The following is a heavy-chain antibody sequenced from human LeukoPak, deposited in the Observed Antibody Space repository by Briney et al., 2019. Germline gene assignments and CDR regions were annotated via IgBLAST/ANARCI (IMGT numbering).Heavy chain of an antibody. CDR2: IHYRGTT. CDR3: ARDEHGDFQGFDY. V-gene: IGHV4-59*13. D-gene: IGHD4-17*01. CDR1: GASFSSYY. Sequence: SETLSLTCTVSGASFSSYYWNWIRQSPEKGLEWLGNIHYRGTTNYNPSLKNRVTLSLDTSKSQFVLKVTSVTAADTAVYYCARDEHGDFQGFDYWGQGTRVTVSS. J-gene: IGHJ4*02.